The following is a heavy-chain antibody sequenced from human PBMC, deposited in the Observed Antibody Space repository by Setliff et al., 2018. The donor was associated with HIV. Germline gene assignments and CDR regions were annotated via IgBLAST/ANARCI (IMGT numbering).Heavy chain of an antibody. CDR2: INPNNGGT. V-gene: IGHV1-2*02. D-gene: IGHD4-4*01. J-gene: IGHJ3*02. CDR3: ARSNTALDAFDI. CDR1: GGTFSRYT. Sequence: ASVKVSCKASGGTFSRYTVSWVRQAPGQGLEWMGWINPNNGGTNYAQKFQGRVTMTRDTSISTAYMELSRLRSDDTAVYYCARSNTALDAFDIWGQGTMVTVSS.